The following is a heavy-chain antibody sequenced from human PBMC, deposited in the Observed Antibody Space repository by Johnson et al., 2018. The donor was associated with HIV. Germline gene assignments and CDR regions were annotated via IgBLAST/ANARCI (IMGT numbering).Heavy chain of an antibody. V-gene: IGHV3-33*08. CDR2: IWYDGSNE. J-gene: IGHJ3*02. D-gene: IGHD4-17*01. CDR3: ARDTYGVNAGAVDI. CDR1: GFTFSSYG. Sequence: QVQLVESGGGVVQPGGSLRLSCAASGFTFSSYGMHWVRQAPGKGLEWVAVIWYDGSNEYYADSVKGRFTISRDNSKNMLYLQMNSLRAEDTAVYYCARDTYGVNAGAVDIWGQGTMVTVSS.